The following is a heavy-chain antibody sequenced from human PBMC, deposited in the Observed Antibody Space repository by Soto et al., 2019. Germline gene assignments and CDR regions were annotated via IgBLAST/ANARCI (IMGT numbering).Heavy chain of an antibody. CDR1: GGSISGGRYY. V-gene: IGHV4-31*03. CDR3: TRDRGFGMDV. J-gene: IGHJ6*02. Sequence: QVPLQESGPGLVKPSQTLSLTCNVSGGSISGGRYYWNWIRQHPGKGLEWIGNIYDSGITYYNPSLKSRVIISEDTSKNQFSLRLSSVTAADTAVYYCTRDRGFGMDVWGQGTTVTVSS. CDR2: IYDSGIT.